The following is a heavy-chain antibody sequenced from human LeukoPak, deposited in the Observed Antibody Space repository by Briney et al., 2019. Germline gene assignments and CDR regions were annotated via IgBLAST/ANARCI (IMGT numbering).Heavy chain of an antibody. CDR3: ARVSYQGHIDY. V-gene: IGHV1-2*06. Sequence: GASVKVSCKASGYTFTGYYMHWVRQAPGQGLEWMGRINPYSGGTNYAQKFQGRVTMTRDTSISTAYMELSRLRSDDTAVYYCARVSYQGHIDYWGQGTLVTVSS. CDR1: GYTFTGYY. CDR2: INPYSGGT. D-gene: IGHD1-26*01. J-gene: IGHJ4*02.